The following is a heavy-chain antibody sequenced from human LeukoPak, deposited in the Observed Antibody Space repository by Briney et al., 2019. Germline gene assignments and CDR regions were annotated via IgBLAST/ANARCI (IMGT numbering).Heavy chain of an antibody. Sequence: PSETLSLTCTVSGGSISSSSYYWGWIRQPPGKGLEWIGSIYYSGSTYYNPSLKSRVTISVDTSKNQFSLKLSSVTAADTALYYCARWGDRRGGAFDIWGQGTMVTVSS. CDR1: GGSISSSSYY. V-gene: IGHV4-39*01. CDR3: ARWGDRRGGAFDI. J-gene: IGHJ3*02. D-gene: IGHD3-16*01. CDR2: IYYSGST.